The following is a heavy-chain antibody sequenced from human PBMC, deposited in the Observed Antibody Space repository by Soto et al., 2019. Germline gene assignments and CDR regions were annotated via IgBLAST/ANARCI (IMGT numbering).Heavy chain of an antibody. CDR1: GFSLSNAGLG. Sequence: KESGPVLVKPTETLTLTCTLSGFSLSNAGLGVSWIRQPPGKALEWLAHIFSNDEKSYSTSLKSRLTISKDTSKSQVVLTMTNMDPVDTATYYCASTYSTSWYWFDPWGQGTLVTVSS. D-gene: IGHD6-13*01. V-gene: IGHV2-26*04. CDR2: IFSNDEK. J-gene: IGHJ5*02. CDR3: ASTYSTSWYWFDP.